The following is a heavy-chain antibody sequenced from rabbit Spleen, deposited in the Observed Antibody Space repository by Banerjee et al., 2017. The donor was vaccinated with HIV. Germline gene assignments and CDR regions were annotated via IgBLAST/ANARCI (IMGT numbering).Heavy chain of an antibody. CDR3: ARDLGSGGLWTYDRPLKL. Sequence: QEQLVESGGGLVKPGASLTLTCTASGFSFSSGYYMCWVRQAPGKGLEWIGCIYNGDGNTYYASWAKGRFTISKSSSTTVTLQMTSLTVADTATYFCARDLGSGGLWTYDRPLKLWGPGTLVTVS. CDR2: IYNGDGNT. V-gene: IGHV1S45*01. J-gene: IGHJ6*01. D-gene: IGHD1-1*01. CDR1: GFSFSSGYY.